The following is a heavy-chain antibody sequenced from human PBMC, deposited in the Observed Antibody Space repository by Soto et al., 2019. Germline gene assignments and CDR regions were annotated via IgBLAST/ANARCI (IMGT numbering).Heavy chain of an antibody. CDR3: ARDKWGYNWNYVGYYYMDV. J-gene: IGHJ6*03. Sequence: SETLSLTCTVSGGSISSYYWSWIRQPPGKGLEWIGYIYYSGSTNYNPSLKSRVTISVDTSKNQFSLKLSSVTAADTAVYYCARDKWGYNWNYVGYYYMDVWGKGTTVTVSS. CDR1: GGSISSYY. CDR2: IYYSGST. V-gene: IGHV4-59*01. D-gene: IGHD1-7*01.